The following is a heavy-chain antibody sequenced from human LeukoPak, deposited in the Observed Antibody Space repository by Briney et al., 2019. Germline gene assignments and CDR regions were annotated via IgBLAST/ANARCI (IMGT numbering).Heavy chain of an antibody. CDR3: ARPGYCSGGSCSHFDY. CDR1: GGSFSGYY. CDR2: INHSGST. Sequence: SETLSLACAVYGGSFSGYYWGWIRQPPGKGLEWIGEINHSGSTNHNPSLKSRVTISVDTSKNQFSLKLSSVTAADTAVYYCARPGYCSGGSCSHFDYWGQGTLVTVSS. J-gene: IGHJ4*02. V-gene: IGHV4-34*01. D-gene: IGHD2-15*01.